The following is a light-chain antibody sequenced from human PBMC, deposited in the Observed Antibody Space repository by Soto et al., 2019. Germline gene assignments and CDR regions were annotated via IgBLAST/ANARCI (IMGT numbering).Light chain of an antibody. CDR3: QQYNNWPPRT. V-gene: IGKV3-15*01. CDR2: GAS. Sequence: EIVMTQSPATLSVSPGERATLSCRVSQSVSSNLAWYQQKPGQAPRLLIYGASTRATGIPARFSGSGSGTEFTITISSLQSEDFAVYYCQQYNNWPPRTFGQGNKVESK. J-gene: IGKJ1*01. CDR1: QSVSSN.